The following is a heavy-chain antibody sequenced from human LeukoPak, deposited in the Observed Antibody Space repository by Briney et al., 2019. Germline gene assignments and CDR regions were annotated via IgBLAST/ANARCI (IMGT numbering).Heavy chain of an antibody. V-gene: IGHV4-30-2*01. D-gene: IGHD1-26*01. J-gene: IGHJ3*02. CDR2: IYHSGST. CDR1: GGSISSGGYS. Sequence: PSQTLSLTCAVSGGSISSGGYSWSWIRQPPGKGLEWIGYIYHSGSTYYNPSLKSRVTISVDRSKNQFSLKLSSVTAADTAVYYCARAGGIVGASPDAFDIWGQGTMVTASS. CDR3: ARAGGIVGASPDAFDI.